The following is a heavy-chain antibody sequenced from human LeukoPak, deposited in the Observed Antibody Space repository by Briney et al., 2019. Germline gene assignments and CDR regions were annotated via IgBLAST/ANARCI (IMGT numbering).Heavy chain of an antibody. Sequence: GGSLRLSCDASGFIFNNYWISWVRQAPGEGLEWVANIKQDGSEKYYVDSVKGRFTISRDNAKNSLYLQMNSLRAEDTAVYYCASPRGGYSYELLYWGQGTLVTVSS. J-gene: IGHJ4*02. CDR1: GFIFNNYW. V-gene: IGHV3-7*01. D-gene: IGHD5-18*01. CDR3: ASPRGGYSYELLY. CDR2: IKQDGSEK.